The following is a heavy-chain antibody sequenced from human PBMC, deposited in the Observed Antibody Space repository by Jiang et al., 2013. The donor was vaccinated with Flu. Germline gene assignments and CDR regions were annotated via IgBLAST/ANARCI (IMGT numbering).Heavy chain of an antibody. CDR3: ARLDYYDSSGYFNWFDP. D-gene: IGHD3-22*01. V-gene: IGHV5-51*01. J-gene: IGHJ5*02. Sequence: PGDSDTRYSPSFQGQVTISADKSISTAYLQWSSLKASDTAMYYCARLDYYDSSGYFNWFDPWGQGTLVTVSS. CDR2: PGDSDT.